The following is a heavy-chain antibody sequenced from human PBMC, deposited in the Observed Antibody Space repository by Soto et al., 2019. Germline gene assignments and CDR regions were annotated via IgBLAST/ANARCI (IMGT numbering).Heavy chain of an antibody. CDR1: GFTFSSYG. D-gene: IGHD6-6*01. CDR2: ISYDGSNK. J-gene: IGHJ4*02. V-gene: IGHV3-30*03. Sequence: PGGSLRLSCAASGFTFSSYGMHWVRQAPGKGLEWVAVISYDGSNKYYADSVKGRFTISRDNSKNTLYLQMNSLRAEDTAVYYCASRIAARNTFDYWGQGTLVTVSS. CDR3: ASRIAARNTFDY.